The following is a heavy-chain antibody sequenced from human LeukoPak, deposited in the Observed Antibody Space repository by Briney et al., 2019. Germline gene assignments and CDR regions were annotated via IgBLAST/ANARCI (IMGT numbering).Heavy chain of an antibody. CDR3: ARYYYDSSGYYRPYYYYYMDV. D-gene: IGHD3-22*01. J-gene: IGHJ6*03. V-gene: IGHV1-2*06. CDR1: GYTFTGYY. Sequence: GASVKVSCKASGYTFTGYYMHWVRQAPGQGLEWMGRINPNSGGTNYAQKFQGRVTMTRDTSISTAYMELSRLRSDDTAVYYCARYYYDSSGYYRPYYYYYMDVWGKGTTVTVSS. CDR2: INPNSGGT.